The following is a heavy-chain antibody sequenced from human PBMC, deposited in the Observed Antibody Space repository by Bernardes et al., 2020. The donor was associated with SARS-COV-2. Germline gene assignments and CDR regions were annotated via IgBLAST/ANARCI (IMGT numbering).Heavy chain of an antibody. V-gene: IGHV3-23*01. D-gene: IGHD1-1*01. Sequence: GGSLRLSCAASGFAFSTYAMSWVRQAPGKGLEWVSVISGSGGTTYYSVSVKGRFTISRDKSISTAHLQWSSLKASDTAMYYCARHGDDNDAPDEYWYFDVWGRGTQVTVSS. CDR3: ARHGDDNDAPDEYWYFDV. CDR2: ISGSGGTT. J-gene: IGHJ2*01. CDR1: GFAFSTYA.